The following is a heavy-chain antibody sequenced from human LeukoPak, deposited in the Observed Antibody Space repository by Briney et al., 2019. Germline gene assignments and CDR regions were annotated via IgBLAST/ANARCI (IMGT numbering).Heavy chain of an antibody. V-gene: IGHV3-23*01. J-gene: IGHJ4*02. CDR3: AKADGGHPTSGPGH. Sequence: GGSLRLSCATSGFSFSSYAMSWLRLAPGRGLEWVAAVSPNGANTYYVDSVKGRFAISRDNSRNTLDLQMNSLTADDTAVYYCAKADGGHPTSGPGHWGQGTLVTVSS. D-gene: IGHD6-25*01. CDR2: VSPNGANT. CDR1: GFSFSSYA.